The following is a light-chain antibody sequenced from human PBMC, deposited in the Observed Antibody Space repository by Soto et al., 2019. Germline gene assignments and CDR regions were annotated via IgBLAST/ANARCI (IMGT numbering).Light chain of an antibody. CDR1: QSVSSSF. CDR3: QQYGTSPWT. CDR2: AAS. Sequence: EIVLTQSPGTLSLSPGERATVSCRASQSVSSSFLAWYQQKPGQAPRLLIYAASRRATGIPDRFSGSGSGTDFTLTISRLEPEDFAVYYCQQYGTSPWTFGQGTKLEIK. J-gene: IGKJ1*01. V-gene: IGKV3-20*01.